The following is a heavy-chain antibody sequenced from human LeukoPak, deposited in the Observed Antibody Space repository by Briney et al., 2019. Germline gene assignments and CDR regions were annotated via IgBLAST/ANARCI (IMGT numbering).Heavy chain of an antibody. CDR1: GGSISSYY. D-gene: IGHD2/OR15-2a*01. J-gene: IGHJ4*02. CDR3: AGHHPRNTVDF. Sequence: SETLSLTCTVSGGSISSYYWRWIRQPPGKGLEWIAYISDIGSTNYNPSLKSRVTISLDTSKNQFSLKLSSVTAADTAVYYCAGHHPRNTVDFWGQGTLVTVSS. V-gene: IGHV4-59*08. CDR2: ISDIGST.